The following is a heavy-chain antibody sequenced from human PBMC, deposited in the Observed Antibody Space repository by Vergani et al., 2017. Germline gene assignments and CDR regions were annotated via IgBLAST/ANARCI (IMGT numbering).Heavy chain of an antibody. J-gene: IGHJ5*01. CDR2: IKSDGSIT. CDR1: GLSFSGYW. Sequence: EVQLVESGGGLIHPGGSLRLLCEGSGLSFSGYWTHWVRHSPEKGLVWVSRIKSDGSITNYADSVKGRFTISRDNAKDTLYLEMNSLRGDDTAIYYCVRARCSGPCFMSNWFDSWGQGTLVTVSS. D-gene: IGHD5-12*01. V-gene: IGHV3-74*01. CDR3: VRARCSGPCFMSNWFDS.